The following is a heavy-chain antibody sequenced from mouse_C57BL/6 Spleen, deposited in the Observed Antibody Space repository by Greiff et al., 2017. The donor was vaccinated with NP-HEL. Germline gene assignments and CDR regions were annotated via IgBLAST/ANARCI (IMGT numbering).Heavy chain of an antibody. Sequence: QVQLQQPGAELVKPGASVKLSCTASGYTFTSYWMHWVKQRPGQGLEWIGMIHPNSGSTNYTEKFKSKATLTVDKSSSTAYMQLSSLTSEDSAVYYCPYGKGDYFDYWGKGTTLTVSS. CDR2: IHPNSGST. D-gene: IGHD2-1*01. V-gene: IGHV1-64*01. CDR3: PYGKGDYFDY. J-gene: IGHJ2*01. CDR1: GYTFTSYW.